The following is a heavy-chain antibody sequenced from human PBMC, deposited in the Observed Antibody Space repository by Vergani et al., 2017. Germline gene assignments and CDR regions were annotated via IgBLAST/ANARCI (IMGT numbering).Heavy chain of an antibody. Sequence: QVQLVQSGAEVKKPGASVKVSCKVSGYTLTELSMHWVRPAPGKGLEWMGGFDPEDGETIYAQKFQGRVTMTEDTSTDTAYMELSSLRSEDTAVYYCATGGSLRLKEIRGVGQDAFDIWGQGTMVTVSS. D-gene: IGHD5-12*01. CDR1: GYTLTELS. V-gene: IGHV1-24*01. CDR2: FDPEDGET. CDR3: ATGGSLRLKEIRGVGQDAFDI. J-gene: IGHJ3*02.